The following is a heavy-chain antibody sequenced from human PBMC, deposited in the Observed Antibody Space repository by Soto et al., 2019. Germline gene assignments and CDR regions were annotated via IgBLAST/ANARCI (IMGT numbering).Heavy chain of an antibody. Sequence: SETLSLTCTVSGGSISSSSYYWGWIRQPPGKGLEWIGSIYYSGSTYYNPSLKSRVTISVDTSKNQFSLKLSSVTAADTAVYYCARTGTLYCSSTSCYADYWGQGTLVTVSS. J-gene: IGHJ4*02. CDR2: IYYSGST. CDR1: GGSISSSSYY. V-gene: IGHV4-39*01. D-gene: IGHD2-2*01. CDR3: ARTGTLYCSSTSCYADY.